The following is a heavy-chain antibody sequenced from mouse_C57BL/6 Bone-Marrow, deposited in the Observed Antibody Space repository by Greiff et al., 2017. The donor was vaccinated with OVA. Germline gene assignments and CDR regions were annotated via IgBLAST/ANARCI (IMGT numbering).Heavy chain of an antibody. CDR1: GFTFSDYG. Sequence: EVKLQESGGGLVKPGGSLKLSCAASGFTFSDYGMHWVRQAPEKGLEWVAYISSGSSTIYYADTVKGRFTISRDNAKNTLFLQMTSLRSEDTAMYYCARQGSYYFDYWGQGTTLTVSS. J-gene: IGHJ2*01. CDR2: ISSGSSTI. V-gene: IGHV5-17*01. D-gene: IGHD1-1*02. CDR3: ARQGSYYFDY.